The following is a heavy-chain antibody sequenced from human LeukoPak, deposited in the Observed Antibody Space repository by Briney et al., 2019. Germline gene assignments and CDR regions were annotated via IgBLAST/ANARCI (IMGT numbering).Heavy chain of an antibody. D-gene: IGHD4-17*01. J-gene: IGHJ6*03. V-gene: IGHV1-18*04. CDR2: ISAYNGNT. Sequence: ASVKVSCKASGYTFNGYYMHWVRQAPGQGLEWMGWISAYNGNTNYAQKLQGRVTMTTDTSTSTAYMELRSLRSDDTAVYYCARVDYGDYMHYYYYMDVWGKGTTVTVSS. CDR3: ARVDYGDYMHYYYYMDV. CDR1: GYTFNGYY.